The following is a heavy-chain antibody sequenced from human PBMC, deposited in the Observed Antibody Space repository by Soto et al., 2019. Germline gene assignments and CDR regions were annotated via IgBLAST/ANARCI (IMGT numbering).Heavy chain of an antibody. Sequence: ASVKVSCKASGYTFTSYGISWVRQAPGQGLEWMGWISAYNGNTNYAQKLQGRVTMTTDTSTSTAYMELRSLRSDDTAVYYCARARITIFGVVILTFDYRGQGTLVTVSS. CDR2: ISAYNGNT. V-gene: IGHV1-18*01. CDR3: ARARITIFGVVILTFDY. D-gene: IGHD3-3*01. CDR1: GYTFTSYG. J-gene: IGHJ4*02.